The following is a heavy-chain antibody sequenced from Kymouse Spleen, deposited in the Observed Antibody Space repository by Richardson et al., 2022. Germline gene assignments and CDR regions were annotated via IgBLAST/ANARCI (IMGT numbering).Heavy chain of an antibody. CDR3: AKVYGSGSYLPLFDY. J-gene: IGHJ4*02. V-gene: IGHV3-9*01. CDR2: ISWNSGSI. Sequence: EVQLVESGGGLVQPGRSLRLSCAASGFTFDDYAMHWVRQAPGKGLEWVSGISWNSGSIGYADSVKGRFTISRDNAKNSLYLQMNSLRAEDTALYYCAKVYGSGSYLPLFDYWGQGTLVTVSS. CDR1: GFTFDDYA. D-gene: IGHD3-10*01.